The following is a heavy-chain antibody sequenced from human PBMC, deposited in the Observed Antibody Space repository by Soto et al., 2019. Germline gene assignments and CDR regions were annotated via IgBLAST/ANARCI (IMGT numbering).Heavy chain of an antibody. CDR3: AKDMAFGGVLDY. CDR1: GFTFSNYG. Sequence: PGGSLRLSCAASGFTFSNYGMHWVRQAPGKGLEWVAVISYNGSNKYYADSLKGRFTISRDNSKNTLYLQMNSLRAEDTAVYYCAKDMAFGGVLDYWGQGTLVTVSS. D-gene: IGHD3-16*01. J-gene: IGHJ4*02. V-gene: IGHV3-30*18. CDR2: ISYNGSNK.